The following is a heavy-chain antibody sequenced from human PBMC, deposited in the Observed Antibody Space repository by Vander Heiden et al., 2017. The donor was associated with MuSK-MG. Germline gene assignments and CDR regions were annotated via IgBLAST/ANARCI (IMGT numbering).Heavy chain of an antibody. CDR3: MATAYGPYDY. V-gene: IGHV4-31*03. Sequence: QRQLQESGPGLVKPSQTLSLTCTVSGGSIRSGGYYWNWIRQQQGKGLEWIGYTYYRGTAQYNPSLKSRGTISLDKPKNQFSLKLSSVTAADTAGYYCMATAYGPYDYWGRGTLVNVAS. D-gene: IGHD3-10*01. CDR2: TYYRGTA. CDR1: GGSIRSGGYY. J-gene: IGHJ4*02.